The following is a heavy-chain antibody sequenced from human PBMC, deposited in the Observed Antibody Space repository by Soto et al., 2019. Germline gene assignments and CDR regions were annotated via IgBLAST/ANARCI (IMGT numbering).Heavy chain of an antibody. V-gene: IGHV1-18*01. CDR2: ISAYSGNT. D-gene: IGHD1-26*01. CDR1: GYTFLSYG. Sequence: QVQLVQSGVEVKKPGASVKVSCQASGYTFLSYGISWVRQAPGQGLEWVGWISAYSGNTDYAQRLQDRVTLTTDTSTSTAYMELRNLRSDDTAVYYCARNPSGSSFDSWGQRTLVTVSS. CDR3: ARNPSGSSFDS. J-gene: IGHJ4*02.